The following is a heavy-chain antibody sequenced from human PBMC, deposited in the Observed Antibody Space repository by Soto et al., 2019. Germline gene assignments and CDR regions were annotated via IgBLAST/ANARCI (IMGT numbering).Heavy chain of an antibody. CDR2: IYPGDSDT. V-gene: IGHV5-51*01. D-gene: IGHD2-15*01. CDR3: TSLISSVAARAS. CDR1: GYIFTDYW. Sequence: LGESLKISCKGSGYIFTDYWIAWVRQMPGKAPEWMGIIYPGDSDTRYSPSFKGQVTISADKSINTAYLQWSSLKASDTAMYYCTSLISSVAARASWAPGTLVTVSS. J-gene: IGHJ4*02.